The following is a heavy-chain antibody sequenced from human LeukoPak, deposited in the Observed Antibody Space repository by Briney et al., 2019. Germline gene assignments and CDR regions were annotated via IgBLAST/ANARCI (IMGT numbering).Heavy chain of an antibody. V-gene: IGHV3-23*01. CDR2: ITSSGGST. D-gene: IGHD1-14*01. J-gene: IGHJ4*02. CDR3: AKGYRSNDY. CDR1: GFTFTTYA. Sequence: QAGGPLRLSCAASGFTFTTYAMTWVRQAPGKGLEWVSSITSSGGSTYYADSVKGRFTISRDNSKNTLYLQMNSLKAEDTAIFYCAKGYRSNDYWGQGTLVTVSS.